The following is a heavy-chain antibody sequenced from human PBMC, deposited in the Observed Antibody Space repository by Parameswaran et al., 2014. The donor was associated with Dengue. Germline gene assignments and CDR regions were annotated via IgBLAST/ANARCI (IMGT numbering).Heavy chain of an antibody. Sequence: WIRQPPGKGLEWVSAISGSGGSTYYADSVKGRFTISRDNSKNTPYLQMNSLRAEDTAVYYCAKGRYCSSTSCSVRYFDYWGQGTLVTVSS. CDR2: ISGSGGST. D-gene: IGHD2-2*01. CDR3: AKGRYCSSTSCSVRYFDY. J-gene: IGHJ4*02. V-gene: IGHV3-23*01.